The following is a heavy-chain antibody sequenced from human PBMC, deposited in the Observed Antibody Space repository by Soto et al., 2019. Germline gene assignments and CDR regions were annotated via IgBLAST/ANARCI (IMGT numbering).Heavy chain of an antibody. Sequence: EASVKVSCKASGYTFTSYGISWVRQAPGQGLEWMGWISAYNGNTNYAQKLQGRVTMTTDTSTSTAYMELRSLRSDDTAVYYCARDRPGNYYDSRGYYYRPVDAFEIWGQGTMVTVSS. J-gene: IGHJ3*02. V-gene: IGHV1-18*01. CDR3: ARDRPGNYYDSRGYYYRPVDAFEI. D-gene: IGHD3-22*01. CDR2: ISAYNGNT. CDR1: GYTFTSYG.